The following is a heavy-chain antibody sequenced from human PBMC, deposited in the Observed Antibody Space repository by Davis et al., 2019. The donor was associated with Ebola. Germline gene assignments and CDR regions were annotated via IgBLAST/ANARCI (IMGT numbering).Heavy chain of an antibody. V-gene: IGHV4-59*08. J-gene: IGHJ4*02. D-gene: IGHD2-15*01. Sequence: MPSETLSLTCTVSGASIRSHYWSWIRQPPGKGLEWIGYIYYTGTTNFNPFLKSRVTLSVHTSENKFSLKLSSVTVADTAVYYCARQELQLHRYYFNSWGQGTLVTVSS. CDR2: IYYTGTT. CDR1: GASIRSHY. CDR3: ARQELQLHRYYFNS.